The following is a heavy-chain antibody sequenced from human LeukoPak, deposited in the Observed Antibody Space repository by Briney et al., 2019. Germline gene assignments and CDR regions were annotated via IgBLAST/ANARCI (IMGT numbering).Heavy chain of an antibody. D-gene: IGHD3-10*01. Sequence: GGSLRLSCAASGFIFSNYAMTWARLTPGKGLEWVSAISGSGGTTYYADSVKGRFTISRDSSTNTLYLQLGSLRAEDTAIYYCARGGSVFAYFFDYWGQGTLVTVSS. CDR1: GFIFSNYA. CDR3: ARGGSVFAYFFDY. V-gene: IGHV3-23*01. CDR2: ISGSGGTT. J-gene: IGHJ4*02.